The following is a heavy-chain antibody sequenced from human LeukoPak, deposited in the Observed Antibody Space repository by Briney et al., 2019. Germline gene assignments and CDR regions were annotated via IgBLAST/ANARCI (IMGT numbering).Heavy chain of an antibody. D-gene: IGHD3-16*01. CDR3: ATGGYFLDY. V-gene: IGHV3-15*01. CDR1: GFTFSNAW. CDR2: IKSKVDDGTT. J-gene: IGHJ4*02. Sequence: PGGSLRLSCAGSGFTFSNAWMNWVRQAPGRGLEWVGRIKSKVDDGTTDYAAPVKGRFTISRDDSKNTVFLQVNSLQIDDTAVYFCATGGYFLDYWGQGTLVTVSS.